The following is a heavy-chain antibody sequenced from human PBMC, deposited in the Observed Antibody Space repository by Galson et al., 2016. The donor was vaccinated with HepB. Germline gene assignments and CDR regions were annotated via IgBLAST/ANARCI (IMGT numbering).Heavy chain of an antibody. J-gene: IGHJ4*02. CDR1: GFTFSSYT. Sequence: SLRLSCAASGFTFSSYTVDWVRQAPGKGLGWVSYITSIRSSTFYADSVRGRFTISRDNGNNALFLQMDSLRDEDSAVYYCARRGSGYYEIDFWGQGTLVTVSS. CDR2: ITSIRSST. D-gene: IGHD5-12*01. V-gene: IGHV3-48*02. CDR3: ARRGSGYYEIDF.